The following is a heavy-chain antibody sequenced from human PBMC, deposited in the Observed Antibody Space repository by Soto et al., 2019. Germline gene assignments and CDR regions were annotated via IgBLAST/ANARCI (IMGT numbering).Heavy chain of an antibody. CDR1: GFTFSSYG. CDR3: AKDFWGLTGFLGFDGMDV. CDR2: ISYDGSNK. J-gene: IGHJ6*02. D-gene: IGHD3-9*01. V-gene: IGHV3-30*18. Sequence: PGGSLRLSCAASGFTFSSYGMHWVRQAPGKGLEWVAVISYDGSNKYYADSVKGRFTISRDNSKNTLYLQMNSLRAEDTAVYYYAKDFWGLTGFLGFDGMDVWGQGTTVTVSS.